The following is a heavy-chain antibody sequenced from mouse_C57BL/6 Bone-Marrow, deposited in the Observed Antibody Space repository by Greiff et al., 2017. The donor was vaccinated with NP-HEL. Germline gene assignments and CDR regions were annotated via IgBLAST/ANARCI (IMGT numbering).Heavy chain of an antibody. J-gene: IGHJ3*01. D-gene: IGHD2-3*01. Sequence: VQLQQSGAELARPGASVKLSCKASGYTFTSYGISWVKQRTGQGLEWIGEIYPRSGNTYYNEKFKGKATLNTDKSSSTAYMKLRRVASEDSEVCINAREGHYNGSNWGQGTLVTVSA. CDR3: AREGHYNGSN. V-gene: IGHV1-81*01. CDR2: IYPRSGNT. CDR1: GYTFTSYG.